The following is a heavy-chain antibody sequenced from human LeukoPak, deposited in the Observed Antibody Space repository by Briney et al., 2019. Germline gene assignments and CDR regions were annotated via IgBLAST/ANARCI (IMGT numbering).Heavy chain of an antibody. Sequence: GASVEFSCRALDSTFSSYAISWFRQAPGQGLEWMGGIIPIFGTSNYAQKFQGRVTITTDESTSTAYVELSSLRSEDTAVDFCARGGGSYYYSYMDVWGKGTTVTVSS. CDR1: DSTFSSYA. V-gene: IGHV1-69*05. CDR3: ARGGGSYYYSYMDV. J-gene: IGHJ6*03. CDR2: IIPIFGTS. D-gene: IGHD1-26*01.